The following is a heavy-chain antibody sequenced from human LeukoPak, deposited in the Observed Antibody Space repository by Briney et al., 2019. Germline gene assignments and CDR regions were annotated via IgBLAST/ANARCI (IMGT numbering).Heavy chain of an antibody. V-gene: IGHV3-74*01. CDR2: INSDGSST. CDR1: GFTFSSYW. J-gene: IGHJ4*02. Sequence: RGSLRLSCAASGFTFSSYWMHWVRQAPGKGLVWVSRINSDGSSTSYADSVKGRFTISRDNAKNTLYLQMNSLRAEDTAVYYCAREAYSSSWLDYWGQGTLVTVSS. CDR3: AREAYSSSWLDY. D-gene: IGHD6-13*01.